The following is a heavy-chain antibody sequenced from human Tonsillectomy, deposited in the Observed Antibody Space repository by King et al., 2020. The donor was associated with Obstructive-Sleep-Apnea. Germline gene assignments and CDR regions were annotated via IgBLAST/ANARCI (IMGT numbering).Heavy chain of an antibody. Sequence: VQLVESGGGLVQPGGSLRLSCAASGFTFASYAMSWVRQAPGKGLEWVSVFFGNGGSTYYADSVKGRFTISRDNSKNTLYLQMESLRAEDTALYYCARDRVRASLLGGASLQYYYGMDVWGRGTTVTVSS. J-gene: IGHJ6*02. V-gene: IGHV3-23*04. D-gene: IGHD1-26*01. CDR3: ARDRVRASLLGGASLQYYYGMDV. CDR1: GFTFASYA. CDR2: FFGNGGST.